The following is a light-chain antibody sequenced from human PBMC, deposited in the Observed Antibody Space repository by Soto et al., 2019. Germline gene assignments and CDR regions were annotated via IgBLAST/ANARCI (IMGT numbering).Light chain of an antibody. CDR2: EDN. CDR1: SSNIENNY. Sequence: QSVLTQPPSVSAAPGQTVTISCSGGSSNIENNYVSWYQHFPGTAPKLLIYEDNNRPSGIPDRFSGSKSGTSATLGITGPPAGGEGDDYRVKWGGKHRAGGFGGGTKLTVL. J-gene: IGLJ2*01. V-gene: IGLV1-51*02. CDR3: VKWGGKHRAGG.